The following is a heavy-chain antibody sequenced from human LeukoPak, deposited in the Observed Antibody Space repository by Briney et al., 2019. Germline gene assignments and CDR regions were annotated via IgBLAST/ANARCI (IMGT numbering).Heavy chain of an antibody. D-gene: IGHD6-19*01. CDR2: IWFDGSNK. CDR1: RFTLSSYG. CDR3: ARGTMGSGWQPFDY. J-gene: IGHJ4*02. V-gene: IGHV3-33*01. Sequence: GRSLRLSCAASRFTLSSYGMNWVRQAPGKGHECEAFIWFDGSNKYYAESVNGRFTISRDNSKNTLYLQMNSLRAEDKALYYCARGTMGSGWQPFDYWGQGTLVTVSS.